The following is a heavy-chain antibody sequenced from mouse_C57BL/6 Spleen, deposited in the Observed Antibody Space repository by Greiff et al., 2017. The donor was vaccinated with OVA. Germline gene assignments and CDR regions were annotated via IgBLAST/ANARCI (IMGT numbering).Heavy chain of an antibody. Sequence: QVQLQQPGAELVKPGASVKLSCKASGYTFTSYWMHWVKQRPGQGLEWIGMIHPNSGSTNYNEKFKSKATLTVDKSSSTAYMQLSRLTSEDSAVYYCARGEGLNYDYDGRTAYFDYWGQGTTLTVSS. V-gene: IGHV1-64*01. CDR2: IHPNSGST. D-gene: IGHD2-4*01. CDR1: GYTFTSYW. CDR3: ARGEGLNYDYDGRTAYFDY. J-gene: IGHJ2*01.